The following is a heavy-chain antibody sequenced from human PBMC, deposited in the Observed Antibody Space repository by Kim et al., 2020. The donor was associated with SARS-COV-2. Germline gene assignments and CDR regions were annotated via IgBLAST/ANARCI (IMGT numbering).Heavy chain of an antibody. D-gene: IGHD3-22*01. J-gene: IGHJ5*02. Sequence: SRVTISVDTSKNQFSLKLSSVTAADTAVYYCARGLQYYYDSSGYANWFDPWGQGTLVTVSS. CDR3: ARGLQYYYDSSGYANWFDP. V-gene: IGHV4-31*02.